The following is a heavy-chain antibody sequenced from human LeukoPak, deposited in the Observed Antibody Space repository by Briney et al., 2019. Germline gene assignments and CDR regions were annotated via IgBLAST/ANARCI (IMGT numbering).Heavy chain of an antibody. V-gene: IGHV4-39*01. Sequence: PSETLSLTCTVSGGSISSSSYYWGWLRQPPGKGLEWIGSIYYSGSTYYNPSLKSRVTISVDTSKNQFSLKLSSVTAADTAVYYCARTLQVENYYYYGMDVWGQGTTVTVSS. J-gene: IGHJ6*02. D-gene: IGHD4-11*01. CDR3: ARTLQVENYYYYGMDV. CDR2: IYYSGST. CDR1: GGSISSSSYY.